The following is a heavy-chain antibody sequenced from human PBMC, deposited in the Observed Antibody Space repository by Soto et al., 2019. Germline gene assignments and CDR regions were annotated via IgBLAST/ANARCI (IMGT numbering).Heavy chain of an antibody. V-gene: IGHV4-4*02. CDR1: GGSVRAPDW. CDR2: VHISGHS. J-gene: IGHJ5*01. Sequence: PSETLSLTCTLSGGSVRAPDWWNWVRQSPDKGLEWIAEVHISGHSNYNPSLRSRVSVSIDSSKNQFYLNLNSATAADTAIYYCARVRQGCSANNCYFDPWGQGTQVTAPQ. CDR3: ARVRQGCSANNCYFDP. D-gene: IGHD1-1*01.